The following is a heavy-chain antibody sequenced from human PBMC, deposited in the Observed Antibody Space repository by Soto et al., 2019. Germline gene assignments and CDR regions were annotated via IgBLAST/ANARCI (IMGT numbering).Heavy chain of an antibody. CDR2: IKEGGSEK. CDR3: AKGGLTGTTFDY. Sequence: GGSLRLSCAASGFTFSWHWMSWVRQAPGKGLEWVTNIKEGGSEKYYADSVKGRFTVSRDNAKNSLYLEVRSLRAEDTAVYYCAKGGLTGTTFDYWAQRTLVTVSS. D-gene: IGHD1-7*01. V-gene: IGHV3-7*03. J-gene: IGHJ4*02. CDR1: GFTFSWHW.